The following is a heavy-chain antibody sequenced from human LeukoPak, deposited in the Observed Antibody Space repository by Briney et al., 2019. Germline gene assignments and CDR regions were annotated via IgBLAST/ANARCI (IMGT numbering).Heavy chain of an antibody. Sequence: GGSLRLSCAASGSSGTTNYMSWVRQAPGKGLEFVSIVYGGDTTVYADSVRGRFTISRDTSKNTLFLQMSSLTVEDTAVYYCTMFVALRAFDVWGQGTMVTVS. V-gene: IGHV3-66*01. J-gene: IGHJ3*01. CDR1: GSSGTTNY. D-gene: IGHD3-10*02. CDR2: VYGGDTT. CDR3: TMFVALRAFDV.